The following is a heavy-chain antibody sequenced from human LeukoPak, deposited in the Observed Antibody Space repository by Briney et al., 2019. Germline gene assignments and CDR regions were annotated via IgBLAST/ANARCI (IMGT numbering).Heavy chain of an antibody. CDR2: ISSSGSTI. V-gene: IGHV3-48*03. J-gene: IGHJ3*02. CDR1: GFTFSSYE. D-gene: IGHD2-2*01. Sequence: GGSLRLSCAASGFTFSSYEMNWVRQAPGKGLEWVSYISSSGSTIYYADSVKGRFTISRDNAKNSLYLQMNGLRAEDTAVYYCARAKLAAAMEAFDIWGQGTMVTVSS. CDR3: ARAKLAAAMEAFDI.